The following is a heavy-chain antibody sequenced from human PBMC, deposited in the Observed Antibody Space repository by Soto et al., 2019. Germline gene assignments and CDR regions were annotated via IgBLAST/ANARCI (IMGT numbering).Heavy chain of an antibody. CDR2: IYHSGST. CDR1: GGAISSSNW. CDR3: AREGGSGDVFFDY. J-gene: IGHJ4*02. V-gene: IGHV4-4*02. Sequence: QVQLQESGPGLVKPSGTMSLTCAVSGGAISSSNWWSWVRQPTCKGPDWIGEIYHSGSTNYNPSLKSRVTISVDKSKNQFSLKLSSVTAADTAVYYCAREGGSGDVFFDYWGQGTLVTVSS. D-gene: IGHD3-10*01.